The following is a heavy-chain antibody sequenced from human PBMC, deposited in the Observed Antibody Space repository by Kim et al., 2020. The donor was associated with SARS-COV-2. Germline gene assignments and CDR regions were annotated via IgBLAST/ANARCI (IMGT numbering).Heavy chain of an antibody. D-gene: IGHD5-12*01. CDR2: IYYSGST. Sequence: SETLSLTCTVSGGSISSSSYYWGWIRQPPGKGLEWIGSIYYSGSTYYNPSLKSRVTISVDTSKNQFSLKLSSGTAADTAVYYCARQSEIYSGYDIAAFDIWGQGTMVTVSS. CDR1: GGSISSSSYY. J-gene: IGHJ3*02. V-gene: IGHV4-39*01. CDR3: ARQSEIYSGYDIAAFDI.